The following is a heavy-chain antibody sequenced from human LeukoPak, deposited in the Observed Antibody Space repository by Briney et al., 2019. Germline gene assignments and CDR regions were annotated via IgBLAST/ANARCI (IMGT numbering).Heavy chain of an antibody. Sequence: GGSLRLSCAASGFTFSSYEMNWVRQAPGKGLEWVSYISSSGSTIYYADSVKGRFTISRDNAKNSLYLQMNSLRAEGTAVYYCARDEYYYDSSGYWRSFDYWGQGTLVTVSS. V-gene: IGHV3-48*03. D-gene: IGHD3-22*01. CDR1: GFTFSSYE. CDR3: ARDEYYYDSSGYWRSFDY. CDR2: ISSSGSTI. J-gene: IGHJ4*02.